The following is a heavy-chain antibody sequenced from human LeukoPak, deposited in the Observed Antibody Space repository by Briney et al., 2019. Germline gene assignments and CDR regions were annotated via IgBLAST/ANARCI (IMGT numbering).Heavy chain of an antibody. CDR1: SFSISNGFY. Sequence: PSETLSLTCVVSSFSISNGFYWVWIRQPPGKGLEWIGNVFYSGVTYYNPSLMSRVTISVGTSKNQFSLKLNSVTAADTAVYYCARDRGGRTGYASGDFDFWGQGVLVTVSS. J-gene: IGHJ4*02. CDR3: ARDRGGRTGYASGDFDF. CDR2: VFYSGVT. D-gene: IGHD5-12*01. V-gene: IGHV4-38-2*02.